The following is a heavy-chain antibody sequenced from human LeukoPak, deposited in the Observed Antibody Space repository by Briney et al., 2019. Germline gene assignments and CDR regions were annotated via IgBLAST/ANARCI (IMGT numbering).Heavy chain of an antibody. CDR3: AKIEVGRFDP. Sequence: SEILSLTCTVTGASISSHYWCWIRQTPGTGLEWIGDIYDRGSTTYNPSLKSRVSISVDTSRNQFSLNLRSVTAADTAVYYCAKIEVGRFDPWGQGTLVTVSS. V-gene: IGHV4-59*11. CDR2: IYDRGST. J-gene: IGHJ5*02. CDR1: GASISSHY. D-gene: IGHD1-26*01.